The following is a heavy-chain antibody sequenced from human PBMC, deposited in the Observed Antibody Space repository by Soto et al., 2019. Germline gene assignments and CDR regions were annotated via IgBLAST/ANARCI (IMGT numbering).Heavy chain of an antibody. CDR1: GGSISSYY. Sequence: SETLSLTCTVSGGSISSYYWSWIRQPAGKGLEWIGRIYTSGSTNYNPSLKSRVTMSVDTSKNLFSLKLSSVTAADTAVYYCARVTTREEWFDYWGQGTLVTVSS. CDR3: ARVTTREEWFDY. CDR2: IYTSGST. V-gene: IGHV4-4*07. D-gene: IGHD3-3*01. J-gene: IGHJ4*02.